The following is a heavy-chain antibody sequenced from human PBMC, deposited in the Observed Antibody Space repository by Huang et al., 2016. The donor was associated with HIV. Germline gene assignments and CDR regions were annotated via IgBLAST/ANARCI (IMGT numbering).Heavy chain of an antibody. D-gene: IGHD3-16*02. Sequence: QVHLVQSGVDVKKPGASVKVSCKASDYTFTKYGISWVRQAPGQGLEWMGWINTYNGNTNYAQKFQGRVTLTTDTSTNTAYMDLGSLRYDDTAVYYCARDRVPAVRYYYGMDVWGQGTTVIVSS. CDR1: DYTFTKYG. J-gene: IGHJ6*02. V-gene: IGHV1-18*04. CDR3: ARDRVPAVRYYYGMDV. CDR2: INTYNGNT.